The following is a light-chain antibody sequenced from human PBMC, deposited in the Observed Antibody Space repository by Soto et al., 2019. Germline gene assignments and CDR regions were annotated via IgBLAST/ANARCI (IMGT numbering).Light chain of an antibody. CDR1: QSVSSW. Sequence: DIPMTQSPSTLSASVGDRVTITCRASQSVSSWLAWYQQKPGKAPNLLIYKTSSLESGVPSRFSGSGSGTEFTLTISSLQSDDFGTYYCQHYNNYPWTFGQGTRVE. J-gene: IGKJ1*01. CDR3: QHYNNYPWT. V-gene: IGKV1-5*03. CDR2: KTS.